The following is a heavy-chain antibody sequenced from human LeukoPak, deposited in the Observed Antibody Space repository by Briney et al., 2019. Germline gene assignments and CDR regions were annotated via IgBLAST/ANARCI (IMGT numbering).Heavy chain of an antibody. V-gene: IGHV3-23*01. Sequence: PGGSLRLSCAASGFTFSSYAMSWVRQAPGKGLEWASAISGSGGSTYYADSVKGRFTISRDNSKNTLYLQMNSLRAEDTAVYYCAKANYYDSSGIPDYWGQGTLVTVSS. CDR2: ISGSGGST. CDR1: GFTFSSYA. D-gene: IGHD3-22*01. CDR3: AKANYYDSSGIPDY. J-gene: IGHJ4*02.